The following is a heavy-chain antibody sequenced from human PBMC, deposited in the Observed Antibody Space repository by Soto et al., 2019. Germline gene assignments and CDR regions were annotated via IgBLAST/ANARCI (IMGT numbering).Heavy chain of an antibody. D-gene: IGHD2-2*01. V-gene: IGHV4-34*01. CDR3: AARYCSSTSCYGEDYYYYMDV. J-gene: IGHJ6*03. CDR2: INHSGST. CDR1: GGSFSGYY. Sequence: QVQLQQWGAGLLKPSETLSLTCAVYGGSFSGYYWSWIRQPPGKGLEWIGKINHSGSTNYNPSLKSRVTISVDTSKNQFSLKLSSVTAADTAVYYCAARYCSSTSCYGEDYYYYMDVWGKGTTVTVSS.